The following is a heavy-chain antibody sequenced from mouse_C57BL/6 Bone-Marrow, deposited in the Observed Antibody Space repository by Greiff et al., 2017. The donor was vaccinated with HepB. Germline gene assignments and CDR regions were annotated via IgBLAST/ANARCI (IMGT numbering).Heavy chain of an antibody. CDR1: GYTFTDYY. CDR3: ARRGVNYGSSPAWFPY. D-gene: IGHD1-1*01. V-gene: IGHV1-76*01. Sequence: QVQLQQSGAELVRPGASVKLSCKASGYTFTDYYINWVKQRPGQGLEWIARIYPGSGNTYYNEKFKGKATLTAEKSSSTAYMQLSSLTSEDSAVYFCARRGVNYGSSPAWFPYWGQGTLVTVSA. J-gene: IGHJ3*01. CDR2: IYPGSGNT.